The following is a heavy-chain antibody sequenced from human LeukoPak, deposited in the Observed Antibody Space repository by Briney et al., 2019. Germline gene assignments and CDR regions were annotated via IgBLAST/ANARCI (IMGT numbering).Heavy chain of an antibody. J-gene: IGHJ4*02. CDR1: GFTFSNYA. Sequence: GGSLRLSCAASGFTFSNYAMNWVRQAPGKGLEWVSTIGSSGGSTYYADSVKGRFTISGDNSKSTLYLQMNSLRAEDTAVYYCAKVFRDGYNYPFDYWGQGTLVTVSS. D-gene: IGHD5-24*01. V-gene: IGHV3-23*01. CDR2: IGSSGGST. CDR3: AKVFRDGYNYPFDY.